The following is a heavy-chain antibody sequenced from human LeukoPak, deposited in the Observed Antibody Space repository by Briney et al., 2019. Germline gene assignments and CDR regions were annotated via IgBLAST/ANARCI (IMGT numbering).Heavy chain of an antibody. Sequence: SETLSLTCTVSGGSISSYYWSWIRQPPGKGLEWIGYIYYSGSTNYNPPLKSRVTISVDTSKNQFSLKLSSVTAADTAVYYCARRSFDYGDPSFDYWGQGTLVTVSS. V-gene: IGHV4-59*01. CDR2: IYYSGST. CDR3: ARRSFDYGDPSFDY. CDR1: GGSISSYY. D-gene: IGHD4-17*01. J-gene: IGHJ4*02.